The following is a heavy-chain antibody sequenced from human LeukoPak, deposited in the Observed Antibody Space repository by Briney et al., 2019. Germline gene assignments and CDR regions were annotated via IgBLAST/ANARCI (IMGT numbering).Heavy chain of an antibody. V-gene: IGHV1-69*05. CDR1: GGTFSSYA. Sequence: SVKVSCKXSGGTFSSYAISWVRQAPGHGLEWMGRIVPIFGTANYTQKFQGRVTITTDESTSTAYMELSSLRSEDTAVYYCARTPAPLRRAVAGANWFDPWGQGTLVTVSS. CDR3: ARTPAPLRRAVAGANWFDP. J-gene: IGHJ5*02. CDR2: IVPIFGTA. D-gene: IGHD6-19*01.